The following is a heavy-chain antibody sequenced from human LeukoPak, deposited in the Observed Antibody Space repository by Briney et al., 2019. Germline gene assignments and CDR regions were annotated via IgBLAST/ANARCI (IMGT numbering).Heavy chain of an antibody. CDR2: TYYRSKWYN. J-gene: IGHJ2*01. V-gene: IGHV6-1*01. D-gene: IGHD1-26*01. CDR3: ARGKWELLSHYWCFDL. Sequence: SQTLSLTCAISGDSVSSNSAAWNWIRQSPSRGLEWLGRTYYRSKWYNDYVVSVKSRITINPDTSKNQFSLQLNSVTPEDTAVYYCARGKWELLSHYWCFDLWGRGTLVTVSS. CDR1: GDSVSSNSAA.